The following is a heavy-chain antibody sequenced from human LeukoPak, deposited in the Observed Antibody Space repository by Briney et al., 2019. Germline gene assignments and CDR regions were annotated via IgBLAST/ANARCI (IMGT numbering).Heavy chain of an antibody. V-gene: IGHV3-23*01. Sequence: GVSLRLSCAASGFTFSSYAMSWVRQAPGKGLEWVSAISGSGGSTYYADSVKGRFTTSRDNSKNTLYLQMNSLRAEDTAVYYCAKFSQLYYFDYWGQGTLVTVSS. CDR2: ISGSGGST. D-gene: IGHD2-2*01. CDR3: AKFSQLYYFDY. CDR1: GFTFSSYA. J-gene: IGHJ4*02.